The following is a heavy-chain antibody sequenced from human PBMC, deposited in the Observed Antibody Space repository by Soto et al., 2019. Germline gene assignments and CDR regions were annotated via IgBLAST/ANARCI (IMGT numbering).Heavy chain of an antibody. CDR1: GGTFSSYA. CDR3: ARIEYRSSSAPVYYYYGMYV. D-gene: IGHD6-6*01. J-gene: IGHJ6*02. Sequence: QVQLVQSGAEVKKPGSSVKVSCKASGGTFSSYAISWVRQAPGQGLEWMGGIIPIFGTANYGQKFQGRVTSTRDDSTITAYMELSSLRSEDPAVYCCARIEYRSSSAPVYYYYGMYVWGQGTTVTVSS. CDR2: IIPIFGTA. V-gene: IGHV1-69*05.